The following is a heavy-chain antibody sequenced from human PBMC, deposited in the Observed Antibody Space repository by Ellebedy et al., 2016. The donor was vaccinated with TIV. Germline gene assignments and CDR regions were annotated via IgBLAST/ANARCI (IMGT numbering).Heavy chain of an antibody. Sequence: GESLKISCAASGFSFVSYWMTWVRQAPGKGLEWLANINQEGSQKYYVDSVRGRFTISRDNAKNSLFLQMNSLRAEETALYYCATDGSYGDYRSPTHAFEMWGQGTMVTVSS. V-gene: IGHV3-7*01. CDR3: ATDGSYGDYRSPTHAFEM. D-gene: IGHD4-17*01. CDR1: GFSFVSYW. J-gene: IGHJ3*02. CDR2: INQEGSQK.